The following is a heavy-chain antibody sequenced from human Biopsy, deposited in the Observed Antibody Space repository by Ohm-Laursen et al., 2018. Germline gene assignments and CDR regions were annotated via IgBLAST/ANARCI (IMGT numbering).Heavy chain of an antibody. CDR1: GYSFTSYY. CDR3: ARNTGWYGDLYYFDY. V-gene: IGHV1-46*01. Sequence: GASVKASCKPSGYSFTSYYMHWVRQAPGHGLGWMGMINPSVSTTSYPQIFQGRVTMTRDTSKSTVYMELSSLRSADTAVYFCARNTGWYGDLYYFDYWGQGTLVTVSS. D-gene: IGHD6-19*01. J-gene: IGHJ4*02. CDR2: INPSVSTT.